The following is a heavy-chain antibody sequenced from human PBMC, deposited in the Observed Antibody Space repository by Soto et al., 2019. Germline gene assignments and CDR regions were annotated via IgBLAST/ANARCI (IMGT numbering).Heavy chain of an antibody. Sequence: QVQLVQSGAEVTKPGSSVKVSCKASGGTFSSYAISWVRQAPGQGLEWMGGIIPIFGTANYAQKFQGRVTITADESTTTAYMEMSSLRSEDTAVYYCARSSGYQYYFDYWGQGTLVTVSS. CDR1: GGTFSSYA. CDR2: IIPIFGTA. J-gene: IGHJ4*02. V-gene: IGHV1-69*12. D-gene: IGHD3-22*01. CDR3: ARSSGYQYYFDY.